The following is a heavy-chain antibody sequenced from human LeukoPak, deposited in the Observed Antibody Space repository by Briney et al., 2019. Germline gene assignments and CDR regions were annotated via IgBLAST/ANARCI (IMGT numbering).Heavy chain of an antibody. CDR1: GFTFSTYS. D-gene: IGHD2-2*01. Sequence: GGSLRLSCAASGFTFSTYSMNWVRQAPGKGLEWVSYIGAAGSTIYYADSVKGRFTISRDNAKNSLFLQMNSLRAEDTAVYYCARDSSTYAGPPDYWGQGTLVTVSS. CDR3: ARDSSTYAGPPDY. V-gene: IGHV3-48*01. J-gene: IGHJ4*02. CDR2: IGAAGSTI.